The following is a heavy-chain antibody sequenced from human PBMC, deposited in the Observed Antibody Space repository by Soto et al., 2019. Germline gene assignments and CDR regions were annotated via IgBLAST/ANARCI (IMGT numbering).Heavy chain of an antibody. J-gene: IGHJ4*02. CDR3: VRTSLVVAAATREDY. D-gene: IGHD2-15*01. Sequence: EVQLVESGGGLVQPGESLRLSCAASGFTFSSYWMHWVRQAPGKGLVWVSRINSDGSSTSYAGSVKGRFTISRDNAKNTLYLQVNGLRAEDTAVYYCVRTSLVVAAATREDYWGQGTLVTVSS. V-gene: IGHV3-74*01. CDR2: INSDGSST. CDR1: GFTFSSYW.